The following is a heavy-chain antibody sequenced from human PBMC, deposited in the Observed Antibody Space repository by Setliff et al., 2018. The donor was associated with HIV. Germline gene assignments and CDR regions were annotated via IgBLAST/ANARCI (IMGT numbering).Heavy chain of an antibody. D-gene: IGHD3-16*01. Sequence: PSETLSLTCTVSGGSISSGGYYWSWIRQHPGKGLEWIGYIYYSGSTYYNPSLKSRVTISVDTSKNQFSLKLSSVTAADTAVYYCAGGRVSYYYYYTDVWGQVTTVTVSS. CDR3: AGGRVSYYYYYTDV. J-gene: IGHJ6*03. CDR1: GGSISSGGYY. V-gene: IGHV4-31*03. CDR2: IYYSGST.